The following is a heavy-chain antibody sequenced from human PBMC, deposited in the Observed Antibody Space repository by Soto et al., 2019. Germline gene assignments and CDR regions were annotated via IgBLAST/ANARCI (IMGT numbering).Heavy chain of an antibody. CDR2: INHSGST. CDR1: GGSFSGYY. CDR3: ASKAFRGGYSFDY. Sequence: PSETLSLTCAVYGGSFSGYYWSWIRQPPGKGLEWTGEINHSGSTNYNPSLKSRVTISVDTSKNQFSLKLSSVTAADTAVYYCASKAFRGGYSFDYWGQGTLVTVSS. V-gene: IGHV4-34*01. J-gene: IGHJ4*02. D-gene: IGHD3-3*01.